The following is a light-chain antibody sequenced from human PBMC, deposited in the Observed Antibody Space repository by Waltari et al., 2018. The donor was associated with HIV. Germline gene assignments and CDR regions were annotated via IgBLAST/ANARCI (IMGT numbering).Light chain of an antibody. V-gene: IGLV1-44*01. J-gene: IGLJ3*02. Sequence: QSALTQEASVSGTVGQTVTLSCSVTSNNIGIYTVAWYQQISHGTPKTVMFGNSPPSGIPARFSASQSGTSASLTISGLRPEDEAHYYCSTWDNSLSGWVLGGGTTLTVL. CDR3: STWDNSLSGWV. CDR2: GNS. CDR1: SNNIGIYT.